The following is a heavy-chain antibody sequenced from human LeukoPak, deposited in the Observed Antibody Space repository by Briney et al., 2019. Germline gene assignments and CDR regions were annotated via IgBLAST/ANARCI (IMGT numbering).Heavy chain of an antibody. J-gene: IGHJ4*02. CDR2: ISSSSSYI. CDR1: GFTFSSYS. V-gene: IGHV3-21*01. D-gene: IGHD2-2*01. Sequence: PGGSLRLSCAASGFTFSSYSMNWVRQAPGKGLEWVSSISSSSSYIYYADSVKGRFTISRDNAKNSLYLQMNSLRAEDTAVYYCARGYCSSTSCRDFDYWGQGTLVTVSS. CDR3: ARGYCSSTSCRDFDY.